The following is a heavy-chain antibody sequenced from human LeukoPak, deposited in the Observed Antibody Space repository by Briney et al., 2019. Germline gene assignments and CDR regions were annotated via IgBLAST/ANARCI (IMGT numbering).Heavy chain of an antibody. CDR2: ISHSGST. V-gene: IGHV4-38-2*02. CDR1: GYSISSGYY. CDR3: ARRGYDYVWGSYRYVYYFDY. D-gene: IGHD3-16*02. J-gene: IGHJ4*02. Sequence: SETLSLTCTVSGYSISSGYYWGWIRQPPGKGLEWIGSISHSGSTNYNPSLKSRVTISVDTSKNQFFLKLSSVTAADTAVYYCARRGYDYVWGSYRYVYYFDYWGQGTLVTVSS.